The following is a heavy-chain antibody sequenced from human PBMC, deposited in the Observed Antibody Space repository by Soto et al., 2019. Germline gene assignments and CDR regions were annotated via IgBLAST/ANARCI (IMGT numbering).Heavy chain of an antibody. CDR2: IYWDDDK. V-gene: IGHV2-5*02. Sequence: QITLKESGPTLVKPTQTLTLTCTFSGFSLSTSGVGVGWIRQPPGKALEWLALIYWDDDKRYSPSLKSRLTITKDTSKNQVVLTMTIMDPVDTATYYCAHGGYDFWSGYFFDYWGQGTLVTVSS. CDR1: GFSLSTSGVG. J-gene: IGHJ4*02. D-gene: IGHD3-3*01. CDR3: AHGGYDFWSGYFFDY.